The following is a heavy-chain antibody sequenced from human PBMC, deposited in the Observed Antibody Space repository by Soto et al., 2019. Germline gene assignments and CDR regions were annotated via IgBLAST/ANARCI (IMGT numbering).Heavy chain of an antibody. Sequence: ASVKVSCTDSGYSFTSYALHWVRQAPGQRLEWMGWINAGNGNTKYSQKFQGRVTITRDTSASTAYMELSSLRSEDTAVYYCANNPGPAATGPRHYFCIDFWGQGTTVTVSS. CDR1: GYSFTSYA. CDR3: ANNPGPAATGPRHYFCIDF. V-gene: IGHV1-3*01. CDR2: INAGNGNT. J-gene: IGHJ6*02. D-gene: IGHD3-10*01.